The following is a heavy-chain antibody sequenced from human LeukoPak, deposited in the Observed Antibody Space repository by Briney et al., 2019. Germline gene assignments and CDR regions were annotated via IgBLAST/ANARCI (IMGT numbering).Heavy chain of an antibody. V-gene: IGHV4-59*01. CDR3: ARSSGYYFFDY. D-gene: IGHD3-22*01. J-gene: IGHJ4*02. Sequence: PSETLSLTCTVSGGSISSYYWSWLRQPPGKGLEWIGYIYYSGSTNYNPSLKSRVTISVDTSKNQFSLKLSSVTAADTAVYYCARSSGYYFFDYWGQGTLVTVSS. CDR2: IYYSGST. CDR1: GGSISSYY.